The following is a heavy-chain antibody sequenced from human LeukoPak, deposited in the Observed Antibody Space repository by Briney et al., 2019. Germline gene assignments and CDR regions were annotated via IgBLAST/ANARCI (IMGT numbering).Heavy chain of an antibody. CDR2: IYTSGST. J-gene: IGHJ6*03. Sequence: SETLSLTCTVSGGSISSYYWSWIRQPAGKGLEWIGRIYTSGSTNYNPSLKSRVTMSVDTSKNQFSLKLSSVTAADTAVYYCASGSPTYYDFWSGYSPYYCMDVWGKGTTVTVSS. D-gene: IGHD3-3*01. CDR3: ASGSPTYYDFWSGYSPYYCMDV. V-gene: IGHV4-4*07. CDR1: GGSISSYY.